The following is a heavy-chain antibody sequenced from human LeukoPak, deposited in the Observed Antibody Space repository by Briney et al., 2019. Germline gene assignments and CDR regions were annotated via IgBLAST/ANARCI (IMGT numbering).Heavy chain of an antibody. CDR1: GASISSHY. CDR2: ISYSGST. V-gene: IGHV4-59*11. Sequence: SETLSLTCTVSGASISSHYWSWIRQPPGKGLEWIGYISYSGSTNYNPSLKSRVTISVDTSKNQFSLKMSSVTAADTAVYYCARAGGDISSSQDLDHWGQGTLVTVSS. J-gene: IGHJ4*02. CDR3: ARAGGDISSSQDLDH. D-gene: IGHD6-6*01.